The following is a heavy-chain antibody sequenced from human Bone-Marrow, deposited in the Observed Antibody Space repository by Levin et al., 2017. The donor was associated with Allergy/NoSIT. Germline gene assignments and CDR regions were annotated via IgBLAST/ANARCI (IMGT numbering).Heavy chain of an antibody. J-gene: IGHJ4*02. CDR3: AVGPHRFYNLDS. CDR2: ISNTGQTK. CDR1: GLTFSDFF. D-gene: IGHD1-14*01. V-gene: IGHV3-11*01. Sequence: GGSLRLSCEASGLTFSDFFMSWVRQAPGKGLEWISYISNTGQTKYYRDSVKGRFSISRDNAKTSVFLQMNSLRSEDTALYYCAVGPHRFYNLDSWGQGVMVTVSS.